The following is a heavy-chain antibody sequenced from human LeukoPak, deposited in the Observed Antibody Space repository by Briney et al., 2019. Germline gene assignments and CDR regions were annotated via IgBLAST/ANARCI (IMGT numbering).Heavy chain of an antibody. CDR3: AKAPSRLWGVGATTIFDY. J-gene: IGHJ4*02. D-gene: IGHD1-26*01. CDR1: GFTFSSYA. V-gene: IGHV3-23*01. Sequence: PGGSLRLSCAASGFTFSSYAMSWVRQAPGKGLEWVSAISGSGGSTYYADSVKGRFTISRDNSKNTLYLQMNGLRAEDTAVCYCAKAPSRLWGVGATTIFDYWGQGTLVTVSS. CDR2: ISGSGGST.